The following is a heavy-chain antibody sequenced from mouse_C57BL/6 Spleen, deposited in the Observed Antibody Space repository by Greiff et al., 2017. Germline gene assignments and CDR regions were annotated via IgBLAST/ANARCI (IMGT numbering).Heavy chain of an antibody. Sequence: VQLQQSGAELARPGASVKLSCKASGYTFTSYGISWVKQRTGQGLEWIGEIYPRSGNTYYNEKFKGKATLTADKSSSTAYMELRSLTSEDSAVYFCARDSSGYFYWYFDVWGTGTTVTVSS. CDR2: IYPRSGNT. D-gene: IGHD3-2*02. CDR3: ARDSSGYFYWYFDV. J-gene: IGHJ1*03. V-gene: IGHV1-81*01. CDR1: GYTFTSYG.